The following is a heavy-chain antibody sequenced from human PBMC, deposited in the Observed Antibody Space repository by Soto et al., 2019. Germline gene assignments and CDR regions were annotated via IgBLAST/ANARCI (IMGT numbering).Heavy chain of an antibody. CDR1: GASISSYY. J-gene: IGHJ6*02. V-gene: IGHV4-59*01. Sequence: QVQLQESGPGLVKPSETLSLTCTVSGASISSYYWSWVRQAPGKGLEWIGYIYYRGNTNYNPSLKSRATISVDTSNNQFSLKLDSVTTADTAVYYCARDVREASGMDVRGQGTTVTVSS. CDR3: ARDVREASGMDV. CDR2: IYYRGNT.